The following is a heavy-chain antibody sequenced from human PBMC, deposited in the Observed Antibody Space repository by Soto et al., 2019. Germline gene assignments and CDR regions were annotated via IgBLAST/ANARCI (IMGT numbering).Heavy chain of an antibody. D-gene: IGHD3-3*01. CDR1: GFTFSSYG. V-gene: IGHV3-30*18. Sequence: ALRLSCAASGFTFSSYGMHWVRQAPGKGLEWVAVISYDGSNKYYADSVKGRFTISRDNSKNTLYLQMNSLRAEDTAVYYCAKNRGYYGSGLLRARHAYWGQGSLVTASS. J-gene: IGHJ4*02. CDR3: AKNRGYYGSGLLRARHAY. CDR2: ISYDGSNK.